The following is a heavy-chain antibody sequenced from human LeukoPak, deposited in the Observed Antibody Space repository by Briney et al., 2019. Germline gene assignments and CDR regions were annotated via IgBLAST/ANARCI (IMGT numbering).Heavy chain of an antibody. D-gene: IGHD6-19*01. CDR1: GFTFSSYA. CDR2: ISGSGGST. V-gene: IGHV3-23*01. Sequence: GGSLRLSCVASGFTFSSYAMSWVRQAPGKGLEWVSAISGSGGSTYYADSVKGRFTISRDNSKNTLYLQMNSLRAEDTAVYYCAKDPTIAVAGTFGYWGQGTLVTVSS. J-gene: IGHJ4*02. CDR3: AKDPTIAVAGTFGY.